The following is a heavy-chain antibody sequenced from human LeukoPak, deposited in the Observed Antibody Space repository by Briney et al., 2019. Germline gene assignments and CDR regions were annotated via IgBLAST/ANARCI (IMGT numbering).Heavy chain of an antibody. CDR3: ARRPYYDFWSGYNG. Sequence: PSETLSLTCTVSGGPISSGDYYWSWIRQPPGKGLEWIGYIYYSGSTYYNPSLKSRVTVSVVTSKNQFSLKLSSVTAADTAVYYCARRPYYDFWSGYNGWGQGTLVTVSS. CDR2: IYYSGST. D-gene: IGHD3-3*01. CDR1: GGPISSGDYY. V-gene: IGHV4-30-4*01. J-gene: IGHJ4*02.